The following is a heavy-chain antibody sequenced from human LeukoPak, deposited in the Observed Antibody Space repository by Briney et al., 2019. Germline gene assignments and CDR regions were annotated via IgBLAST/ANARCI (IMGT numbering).Heavy chain of an antibody. CDR2: ISSSGSTK. CDR3: ARDCSSTSWPDGMDV. V-gene: IGHV3-11*01. D-gene: IGHD2-2*01. CDR1: GFTFSDYY. J-gene: IGHJ6*02. Sequence: GGSLRLSCAASGFTFSDYYMSWIRQAPGKGLEWVSYISSSGSTKYYADSVKGRFTISRDNAKNSLYLQMNSLRAEDTAVYYCARDCSSTSWPDGMDVWGQGTTVTVSS.